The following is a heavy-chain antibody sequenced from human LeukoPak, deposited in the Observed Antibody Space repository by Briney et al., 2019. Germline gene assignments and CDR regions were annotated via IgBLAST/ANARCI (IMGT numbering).Heavy chain of an antibody. D-gene: IGHD3-10*01. CDR1: EFSVGSNY. J-gene: IGHJ6*03. Sequence: GGSLRLSCAASEFSVGSNYMTWVRQAPGKGLEWVSLIYSGGSTYYADSVKGRFTISRDNSKNTLYLQMNSLRAEDTAVYYCAKEAYGSGSYYNGYYYYYYMDVWGKGTTVTISS. CDR3: AKEAYGSGSYYNGYYYYYYMDV. CDR2: IYSGGST. V-gene: IGHV3-66*02.